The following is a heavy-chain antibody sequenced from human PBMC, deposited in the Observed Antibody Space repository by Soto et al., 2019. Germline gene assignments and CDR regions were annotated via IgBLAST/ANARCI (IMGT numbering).Heavy chain of an antibody. V-gene: IGHV1-18*01. D-gene: IGHD6-19*01. CDR1: GYTFTSYG. J-gene: IGHJ4*02. Sequence: QVQLVQSGAEVKKPGASVKVSCKASGYTFTSYGISWVRQAPGQGLEWMGWISAYNGNTNYAQKLQGRVTMTTDTSXNTAYIELRRLRSDDTAVYSCARDSGYRSGWYLFDYWGQGTLVTVSS. CDR2: ISAYNGNT. CDR3: ARDSGYRSGWYLFDY.